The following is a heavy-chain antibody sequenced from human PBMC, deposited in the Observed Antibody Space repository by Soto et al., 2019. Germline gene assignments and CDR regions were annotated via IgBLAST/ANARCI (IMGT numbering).Heavy chain of an antibody. CDR2: ISAYNGNT. D-gene: IGHD1-26*01. V-gene: IGHV1-18*01. CDR1: GYTFTSYG. CDR3: ARDRRQGWELPCWGKEAY. J-gene: IGHJ4*02. Sequence: QVQLVQSGAEVKKPGASVKVSCKASGYTFTSYGISWVRQAPGQGLEWMGWISAYNGNTNYAQKLQGRVTMTTDTSTSRAYVELRSLGSDDTAVYYCARDRRQGWELPCWGKEAYWGQGTLVTVSS.